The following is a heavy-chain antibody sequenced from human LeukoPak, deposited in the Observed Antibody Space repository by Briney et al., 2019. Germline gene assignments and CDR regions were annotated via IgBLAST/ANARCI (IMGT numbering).Heavy chain of an antibody. CDR3: ARSYPGIAVD. J-gene: IGHJ4*02. V-gene: IGHV3-7*03. CDR1: GFTFNTYW. Sequence: GGSLRLSCAVSGFTFNTYWMSWVRQAPGKGLEWVANIKEDGSEKKYVDSVKGRFTISRDNAKNSLYLQMNSLRAEDTALYYCARSYPGIAVDWGQGTLVTVSS. D-gene: IGHD6-19*01. CDR2: IKEDGSEK.